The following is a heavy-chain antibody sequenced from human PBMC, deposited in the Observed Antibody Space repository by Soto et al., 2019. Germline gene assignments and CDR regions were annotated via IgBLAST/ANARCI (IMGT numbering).Heavy chain of an antibody. J-gene: IGHJ4*02. Sequence: ASVKVSCKASGYTFTGYYMHWVRQAPGQGLEWMGWINPNSGGTNYAQKFQGRVTMTRDTSISTAYMELSRLRSDDTAVYYCARASSTRTPLDYWGQGTLVTVSS. CDR2: INPNSGGT. D-gene: IGHD2-2*01. CDR1: GYTFTGYY. CDR3: ARASSTRTPLDY. V-gene: IGHV1-2*02.